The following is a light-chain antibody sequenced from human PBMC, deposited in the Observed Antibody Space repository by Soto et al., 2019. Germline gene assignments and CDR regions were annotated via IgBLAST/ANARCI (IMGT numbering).Light chain of an antibody. V-gene: IGKV1-17*01. Sequence: DIQMTQSPSSLSAPVGGRVTITCRASQGIRRDLGWYQQKPGKAPTCLIYAVSSLHSGVPSRFSGSGSGTEITLTISSLQPEDSATYYCLQHNSYPLTFGGGTKVEIK. CDR3: LQHNSYPLT. CDR2: AVS. J-gene: IGKJ4*01. CDR1: QGIRRD.